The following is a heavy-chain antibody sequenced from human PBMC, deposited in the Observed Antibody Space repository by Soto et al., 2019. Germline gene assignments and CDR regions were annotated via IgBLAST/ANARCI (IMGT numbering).Heavy chain of an antibody. CDR3: ASALEPEIAAAGYWYFDL. V-gene: IGHV1-3*01. CDR1: GYTFTSYA. J-gene: IGHJ2*01. CDR2: INAGNGNT. D-gene: IGHD6-13*01. Sequence: QVQLVQSGAEVKKPGASVKVSCKASGYTFTSYAMHWVRQAPGQRLEWMGWINAGNGNTKYSQKFQGRVTIARDTSASTAYMELSSLRSADTAVYYCASALEPEIAAAGYWYFDLWGRGTLVTVSS.